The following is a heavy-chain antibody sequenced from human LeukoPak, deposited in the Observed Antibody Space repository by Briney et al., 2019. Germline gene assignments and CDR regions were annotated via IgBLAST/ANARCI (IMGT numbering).Heavy chain of an antibody. D-gene: IGHD3-22*01. Sequence: PSETLSLTCTVSGGSISSYYWSWIRQPPGKGLEWIGYIYYSGSTNYNPSLKSRVTISVDTSKNQFSLKLSSVTAADTAVYYCAIRGYYDSSGYYPYYFDYWGQGTLVTVSS. V-gene: IGHV4-59*08. CDR2: IYYSGST. CDR1: GGSISSYY. J-gene: IGHJ4*02. CDR3: AIRGYYDSSGYYPYYFDY.